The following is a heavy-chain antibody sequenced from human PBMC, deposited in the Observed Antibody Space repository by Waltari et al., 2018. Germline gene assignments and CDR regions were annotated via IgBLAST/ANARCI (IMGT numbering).Heavy chain of an antibody. Sequence: QAQLVESGGGVVQPGGSLRLSCAASGFTFSDYGRHWVRQAPGKGLEWVAFIRFDGQKTDYGDSVRGRFTISRDNSKTTVFLEINSLRIEDTALYYCAKGGWARHSMVVTPGDALDIWGQGTMVTVSS. J-gene: IGHJ3*02. V-gene: IGHV3-30*02. D-gene: IGHD2-15*01. CDR1: GFTFSDYG. CDR3: AKGGWARHSMVVTPGDALDI. CDR2: IRFDGQKT.